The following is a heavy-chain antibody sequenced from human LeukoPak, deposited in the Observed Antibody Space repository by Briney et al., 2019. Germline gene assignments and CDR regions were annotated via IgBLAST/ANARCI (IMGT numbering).Heavy chain of an antibody. CDR3: ARENSRGRFDY. CDR2: IHTSGST. CDR1: DGSISSFC. D-gene: IGHD6-19*01. V-gene: IGHV4-4*07. Sequence: SETLSLTCSVSDGSISSFCWSWIRQPAGKGLEWIGRIHTSGSTDYNPSLKSRVTMSVDTSKNQFSLKLSSVTAADTAVYYCARENSRGRFDYWGQGTLVTVSS. J-gene: IGHJ4*02.